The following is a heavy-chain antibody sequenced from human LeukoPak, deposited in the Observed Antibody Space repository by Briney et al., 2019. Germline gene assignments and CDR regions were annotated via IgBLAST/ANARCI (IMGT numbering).Heavy chain of an antibody. CDR3: ARAYAAAGTYYFDY. D-gene: IGHD6-13*01. V-gene: IGHV4-59*01. J-gene: IGHJ4*02. Sequence: SETLSLTCTVSGGSISSYYWSWIRQPPGKGLEWIGYIYYSGSTNYNPSLKSRVTMSVDTSKNQFSLKLSSVTAADTAVYYCARAYAAAGTYYFDYWGQGTLVTVSS. CDR2: IYYSGST. CDR1: GGSISSYY.